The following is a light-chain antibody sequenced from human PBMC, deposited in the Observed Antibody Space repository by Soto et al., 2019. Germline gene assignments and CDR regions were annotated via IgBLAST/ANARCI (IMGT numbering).Light chain of an antibody. Sequence: ALTQPASVSGSPGQSITISCSGTRSDIGSYNYVAWYQQFPGKTPKILIYGVSNRPSGVSSRFSGSKSGNTASLTISGLQAEDEADYYCISYTGSSTSYVFGSGTKVTLL. CDR1: RSDIGSYNY. CDR3: ISYTGSSTSYV. V-gene: IGLV2-14*01. CDR2: GVS. J-gene: IGLJ1*01.